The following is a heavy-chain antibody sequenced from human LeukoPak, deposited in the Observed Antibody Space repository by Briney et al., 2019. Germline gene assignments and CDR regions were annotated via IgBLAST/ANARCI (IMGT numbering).Heavy chain of an antibody. CDR3: ARSMDYGDPFAFDH. CDR2: IYHSGST. J-gene: IGHJ4*02. D-gene: IGHD4-17*01. V-gene: IGHV4-30-2*01. CDR1: GGSISSGGYS. Sequence: SETLSLTCAVSGGSISSGGYSWSWIRQPPGKGLEWIGYIYHSGSTYYNPSLKSRVTISVDRSKNQFSLKLSSVTAADTAVYYCARSMDYGDPFAFDHWGQGTLVTVSS.